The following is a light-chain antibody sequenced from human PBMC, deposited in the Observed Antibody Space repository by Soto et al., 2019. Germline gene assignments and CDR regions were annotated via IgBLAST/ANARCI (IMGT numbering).Light chain of an antibody. CDR1: QSVLYSSNNKNY. V-gene: IGKV4-1*01. CDR2: WAS. J-gene: IGKJ1*01. Sequence: DIVMTQSPDSLAVSLGERATINCKSSQSVLYSSNNKNYLAWYQQKPGQPPKLLIYWASTRESGVPDRFSGSGSGTEFTLTISSLQAEDVAVYYCQQYYSSPWPFGQGTKVEIK. CDR3: QQYYSSPWP.